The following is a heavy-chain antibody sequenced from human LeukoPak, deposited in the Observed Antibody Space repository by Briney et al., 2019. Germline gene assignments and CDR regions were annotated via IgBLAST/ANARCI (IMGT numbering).Heavy chain of an antibody. Sequence: PGGSLRLSCAASGFTFSSYAMHWVRQAPGKGLEWVAVISYDGSNKYYADSVKGRFTISRDNSKNTLYLQMNSLRAEDTAVYYCAKDTSVVTPKVTFDYWGQGTLVTVSS. J-gene: IGHJ4*02. CDR1: GFTFSSYA. CDR2: ISYDGSNK. V-gene: IGHV3-30*04. CDR3: AKDTSVVTPKVTFDY. D-gene: IGHD2-2*01.